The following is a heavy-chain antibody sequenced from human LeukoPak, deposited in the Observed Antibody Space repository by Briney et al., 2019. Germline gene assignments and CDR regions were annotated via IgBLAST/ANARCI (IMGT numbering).Heavy chain of an antibody. J-gene: IGHJ4*02. CDR3: ARGYSTSWTYYFDY. CDR2: ISYSGST. V-gene: IGHV4-59*12. CDR1: DGAITGYY. Sequence: KPSETLSLTCTVSDGAITGYYWGWIRQPPGKGLEWIGHISYSGSTNYNPSLKSRVTTSVDTSKNHFSLKLNSVTAADTAVYYCARGYSTSWTYYFDYWGQGALVTVSS. D-gene: IGHD6-13*01.